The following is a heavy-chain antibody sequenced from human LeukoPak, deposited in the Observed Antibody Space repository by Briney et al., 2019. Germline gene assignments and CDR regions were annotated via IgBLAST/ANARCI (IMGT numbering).Heavy chain of an antibody. V-gene: IGHV4-39*01. CDR2: IYHSGTT. Sequence: SETLSLTCTVSGGSIRSSSHYWGWIRQPPGGGLEWIGIIYHSGTTYHNASLKSRVTISVDTSKNQFSLKLTSVTAADTAVYYCARKGFGGGEDYYGSGVWFDPWGQGTLVTVSS. CDR1: GGSIRSSSHY. J-gene: IGHJ5*02. D-gene: IGHD3-10*01. CDR3: ARKGFGGGEDYYGSGVWFDP.